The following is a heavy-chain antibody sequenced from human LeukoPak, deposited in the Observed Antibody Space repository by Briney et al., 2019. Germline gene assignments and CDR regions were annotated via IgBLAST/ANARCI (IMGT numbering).Heavy chain of an antibody. D-gene: IGHD4-17*01. CDR2: INPNSGGT. J-gene: IGHJ4*02. CDR3: ARVEITVISLGFDC. V-gene: IGHV1-2*02. Sequence: ASVKVSCKASGYTFTGYYMHWVRQAPGQGLEWMGWINPNSGGTNYAQKFQGRVTMTRDTSISTAYMELSSLRSDDTAVYYCARVEITVISLGFDCWGQGTLVTVSS. CDR1: GYTFTGYY.